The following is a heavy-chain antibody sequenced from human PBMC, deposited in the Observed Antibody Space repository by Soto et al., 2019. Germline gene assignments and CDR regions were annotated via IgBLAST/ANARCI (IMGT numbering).Heavy chain of an antibody. CDR3: AKRSGGIVATIFFHQYYFDY. CDR1: GFTFSSYA. CDR2: ISGSGGST. V-gene: IGHV3-23*01. D-gene: IGHD5-12*01. Sequence: PGGSLRLSCAASGFTFSSYAMSWVRQAPGKGLEWVSAISGSGGSTYYADSVKGRFTISRDNSKNTLYLQMNSLRAEDTAVYYCAKRSGGIVATIFFHQYYFDYWGQGTLVTVSS. J-gene: IGHJ4*02.